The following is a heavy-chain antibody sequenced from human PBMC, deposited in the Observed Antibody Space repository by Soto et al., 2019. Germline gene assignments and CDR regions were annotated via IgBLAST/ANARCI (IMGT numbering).Heavy chain of an antibody. CDR1: GFTFSNAW. D-gene: IGHD4-17*01. J-gene: IGHJ6*03. V-gene: IGHV3-15*01. CDR3: TTDNYGGPDLLYYYYYYMDV. Sequence: GGSLRLSCAASGFTFSNAWMSWVRQAPGKGLEWVGRIKSKTDGGTTDYAAPVKGRFTISRDDSKNTLYLQMNSLKTEDTAVYYCTTDNYGGPDLLYYYYYYMDVWGKGTTVTVSS. CDR2: IKSKTDGGTT.